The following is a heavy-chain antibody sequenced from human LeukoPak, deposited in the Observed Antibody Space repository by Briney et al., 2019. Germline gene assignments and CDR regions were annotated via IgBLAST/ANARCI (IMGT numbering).Heavy chain of an antibody. CDR3: ARDRSMYSGSSLDY. Sequence: GSSLRLSCAASGFTFSSFAMRWVRQAPGKGLEWVAVIWYDGSKRYYADSVKGRFTISRDSSKNTLFLQMSNLRAEDTAVYYCARDRSMYSGSSLDYWGQGSLVTVSS. V-gene: IGHV3-33*01. CDR1: GFTFSSFA. CDR2: IWYDGSKR. D-gene: IGHD1-26*01. J-gene: IGHJ4*02.